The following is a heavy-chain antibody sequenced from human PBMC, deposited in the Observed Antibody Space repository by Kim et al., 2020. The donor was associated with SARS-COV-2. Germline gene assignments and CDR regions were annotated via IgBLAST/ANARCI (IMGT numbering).Heavy chain of an antibody. V-gene: IGHV3-48*01. D-gene: IGHD2-15*01. CDR3: ATVLSKDSNY. Sequence: GGSLRLSCSASGFTFSNYNMNWVRQAPGKGLEWVSFISSSSRTIYYADSVKGRFTISRDNAENSLFLQMNGLRAEDTALYYCATVLSKDSNYWGQETLVIVSS. CDR2: ISSSSRTI. J-gene: IGHJ4*02. CDR1: GFTFSNYN.